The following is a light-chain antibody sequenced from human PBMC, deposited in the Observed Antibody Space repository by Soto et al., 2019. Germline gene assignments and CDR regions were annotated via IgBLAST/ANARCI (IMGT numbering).Light chain of an antibody. CDR3: QQSYSTPRT. Sequence: QMTQSPSSLSASVGEKIIITCRASRDVGSDVSWYQQKPGQAPKLLIYAASNLYTGVPSRFSGSGSGTDFTLTISSLQPEDFAIYYCQQSYSTPRTFGQGTKVDIK. CDR1: RDVGSD. CDR2: AAS. J-gene: IGKJ1*01. V-gene: IGKV1-39*01.